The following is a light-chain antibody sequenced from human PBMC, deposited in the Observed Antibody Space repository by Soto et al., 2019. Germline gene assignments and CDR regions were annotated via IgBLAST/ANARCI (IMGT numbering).Light chain of an antibody. V-gene: IGKV1-39*01. Sequence: DIQMTQSPSSLSASVRDSVTITCRASQNIRNYLNWYQQKPGRDPKILIYAASSLQSGFPSRFSGGGSGTDFTLTITSLQPEDFAPYYCQQSYSSPWTFCQGTKVDIK. CDR3: QQSYSSPWT. CDR1: QNIRNY. CDR2: AAS. J-gene: IGKJ1*01.